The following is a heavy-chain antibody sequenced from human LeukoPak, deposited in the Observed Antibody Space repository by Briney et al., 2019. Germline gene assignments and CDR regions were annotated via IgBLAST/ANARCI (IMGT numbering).Heavy chain of an antibody. V-gene: IGHV3-23*01. CDR2: ISGSGGST. J-gene: IGHJ4*02. CDR1: GFTFSSYA. D-gene: IGHD2-15*01. CDR3: AKGNYCSGGSCRWGYFDY. Sequence: GGSLRLSCAASGFTFSSYAMSWVRQAPGKGLEWVSAISGSGGSTYYADSVKGRFTISRDNSKNTLYLQVNSLRAEDTAVYYCAKGNYCSGGSCRWGYFDYWGQGTLVTVSS.